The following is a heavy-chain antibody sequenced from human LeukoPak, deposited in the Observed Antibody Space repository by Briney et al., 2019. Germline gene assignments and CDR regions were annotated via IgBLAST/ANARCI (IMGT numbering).Heavy chain of an antibody. CDR1: GFPYNFFW. CDR2: INNDGTAT. CDR3: ATVSEY. Sequence: GGSLRLPCAASGFPYNFFWILCLRQFPGKGLVWVSGINNDGTATYYADSVKGRFTISRDNAKNTVYLQMNGLRGEDTTVYYCATVSEYWGQGTLVTVSS. J-gene: IGHJ4*02. V-gene: IGHV3-74*01.